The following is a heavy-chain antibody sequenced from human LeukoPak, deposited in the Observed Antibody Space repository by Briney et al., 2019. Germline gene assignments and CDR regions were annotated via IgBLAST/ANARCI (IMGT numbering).Heavy chain of an antibody. CDR3: ARVPYSSSWYGSRNWFDP. D-gene: IGHD6-13*01. CDR1: GFTFSSYW. V-gene: IGHV3-7*01. J-gene: IGHJ5*02. Sequence: GGSLRLSCAASGFTFSSYWMSWVRQAPGKGLEWVANIKQDGSEKYYVDSVKGRFTISRDNAKNSLYLQMNSLRAEDTAVYHCARVPYSSSWYGSRNWFDPWGQGTLVTVSS. CDR2: IKQDGSEK.